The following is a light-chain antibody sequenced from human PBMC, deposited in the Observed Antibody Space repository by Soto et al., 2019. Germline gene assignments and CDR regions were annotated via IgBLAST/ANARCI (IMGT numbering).Light chain of an antibody. J-gene: IGKJ4*01. V-gene: IGKV3-20*01. Sequence: DIVLTQSPGTLSLSPDERATLSCRASQSVSSNFLAWYQQKPGQAPRLLIYGASSRAPGIPDRFSGSGSGTDFTLTISRLEHEDVGVYYGQQSGESLTLGGGTKGEIK. CDR2: GAS. CDR3: QQSGESLT. CDR1: QSVSSNF.